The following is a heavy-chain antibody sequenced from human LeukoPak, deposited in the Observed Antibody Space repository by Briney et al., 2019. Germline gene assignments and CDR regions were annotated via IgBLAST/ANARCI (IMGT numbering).Heavy chain of an antibody. Sequence: GGSLRLSCIASEFPFGTYWMTWVRQAPGKGLEWVGNIVQDGSEKYYVDSVKGRFTISRDNTKNLLYLQMTSLRAEDTAVYYCARGFQGLDVWGQGTTVTVSS. D-gene: IGHD2-21*01. J-gene: IGHJ6*01. CDR3: ARGFQGLDV. CDR1: EFPFGTYW. CDR2: IVQDGSEK. V-gene: IGHV3-7*05.